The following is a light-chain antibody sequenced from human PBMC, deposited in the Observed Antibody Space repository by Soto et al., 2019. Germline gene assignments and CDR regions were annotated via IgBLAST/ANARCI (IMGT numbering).Light chain of an antibody. Sequence: EIVMTQSPATLSVSPGERATLSCRASQSVGSNLAWYQQRPGQAPRLLIYGASTRATGVPARFCGSGSGTQFTLSISSLQSADFGSYFCQQYHNLPPDRTFGQGTKVEIK. V-gene: IGKV3-15*01. CDR3: QQYHNLPPDRT. CDR2: GAS. CDR1: QSVGSN. J-gene: IGKJ1*01.